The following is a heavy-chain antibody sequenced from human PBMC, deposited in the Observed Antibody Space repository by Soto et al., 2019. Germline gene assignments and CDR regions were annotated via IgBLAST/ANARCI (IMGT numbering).Heavy chain of an antibody. CDR3: ARLIYDSRINDLYFDS. CDR2: VYRDGSA. Sequence: SETLSLTCDVSGVSISIGNWWICVREPPGKELEWIGEVYRDGSANYHPSLERRVTISVDTSKNQFSLRLSSVTAADTAIYYCARLIYDSRINDLYFDSWGQGMLVTVSS. J-gene: IGHJ4*02. V-gene: IGHV4-4*02. D-gene: IGHD3-22*01. CDR1: GVSISIGNW.